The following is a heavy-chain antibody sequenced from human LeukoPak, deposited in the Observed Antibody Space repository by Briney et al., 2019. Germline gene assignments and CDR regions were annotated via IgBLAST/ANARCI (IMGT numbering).Heavy chain of an antibody. D-gene: IGHD3-22*01. V-gene: IGHV4-39*01. CDR2: IFYTGNT. CDR1: GGSILDSTYY. J-gene: IGHJ5*02. CDR3: ARQSSGYYYGWFDP. Sequence: PSETLSLTCTVSGGSILDSTYYWAWIRQPPRKGLEWIATIFYTGNTHYNPSLKRRVTMSVDTVKNQFFLNLNSVIAADTAVYYCARQSSGYYYGWFDPWGQGTLVPVSS.